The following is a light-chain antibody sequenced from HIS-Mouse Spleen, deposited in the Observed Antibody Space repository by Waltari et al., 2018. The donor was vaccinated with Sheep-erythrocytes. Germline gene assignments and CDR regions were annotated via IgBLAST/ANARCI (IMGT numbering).Light chain of an antibody. CDR3: CSYAGSYTLV. CDR1: SRDVGGYNY. Sequence: QSALTQPRSVSVSPGQSVTISCTGTSRDVGGYNYVSWYQQHPAKAPKLMIYDVSKRPSGVPDRFSGSKSGNTASLTISGLQAEDEADYYCCSYAGSYTLVFGGGTKLTVL. V-gene: IGLV2-11*01. J-gene: IGLJ2*01. CDR2: DVS.